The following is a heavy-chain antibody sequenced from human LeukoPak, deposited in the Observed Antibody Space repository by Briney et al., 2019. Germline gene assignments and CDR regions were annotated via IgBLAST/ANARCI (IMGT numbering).Heavy chain of an antibody. J-gene: IGHJ4*02. CDR1: GGTFSSYA. CDR3: ARSRDYDFWSGYYPFDY. V-gene: IGHV1-69*06. CDR2: IIPIFGTA. D-gene: IGHD3-3*01. Sequence: ASVKVSCKASGGTFSSYAISWVRQAPGQGLEWMGGIIPIFGTANYAQKFQGRVTITADKSTSTAYMELSSLRSEDTAVYYCARSRDYDFWSGYYPFDYWGQGTLVTVSS.